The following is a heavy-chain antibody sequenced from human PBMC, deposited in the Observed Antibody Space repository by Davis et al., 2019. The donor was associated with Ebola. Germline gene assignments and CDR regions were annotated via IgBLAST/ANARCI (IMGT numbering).Heavy chain of an antibody. V-gene: IGHV1-18*01. CDR3: ARDAHLINGDLPFDS. D-gene: IGHD2-8*01. J-gene: IGHJ4*02. Sequence: AASVKVSCKASGYTFTSYAMNWVRQAPGQGLEWMAWISGYNGHTNIAQKFHDSVSLTTDTTTTAFLVLRSLRSDDTAVYFCARDAHLINGDLPFDSWGQGTQVTVSS. CDR2: ISGYNGHT. CDR1: GYTFTSYA.